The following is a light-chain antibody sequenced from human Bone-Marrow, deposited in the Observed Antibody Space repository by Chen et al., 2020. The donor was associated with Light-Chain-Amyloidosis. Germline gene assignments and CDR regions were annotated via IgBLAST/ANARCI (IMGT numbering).Light chain of an antibody. CDR3: QSADSSGTYEVI. Sequence: SYALPPPPSVSLSPGQTARLTCSGDDLPTKYAYWYQQKPGQAPVLVIHRDTERPSGISERFSGSSSGTTATLTISGVQAEDEADYHCQSADSSGTYEVIFGGGTKLTVL. CDR1: DLPTKY. J-gene: IGLJ2*01. CDR2: RDT. V-gene: IGLV3-25*03.